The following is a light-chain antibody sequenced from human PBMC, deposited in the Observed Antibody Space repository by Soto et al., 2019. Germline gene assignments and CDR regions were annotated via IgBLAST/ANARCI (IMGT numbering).Light chain of an antibody. CDR2: YAS. Sequence: DIQVTISASSVSGSVEDRVTITCRASQALSNCLAWYQQKPGKAPDLLIYYASTLKSGVPSRFSGSGSGTEFSLTSSVLQPEDFATYSCPHPTRHPGAFAGGTKVDNK. J-gene: IGKJ4*01. CDR1: QALSNC. CDR3: PHPTRHPGA. V-gene: IGKV1-9*01.